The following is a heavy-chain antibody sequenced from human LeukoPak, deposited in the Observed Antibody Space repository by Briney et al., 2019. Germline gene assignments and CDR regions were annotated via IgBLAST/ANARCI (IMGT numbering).Heavy chain of an antibody. Sequence: SETLSLTCTVSGGSISSYYWSWIRQPPGKGLEWIGSIYHSGSTYYNPSLKSRVTISVDTSKNQFSLKLSSVTAADTAVYYCTSDSSGYYYFDYWGRGSLVTVSS. CDR2: IYHSGST. J-gene: IGHJ4*02. D-gene: IGHD3-22*01. V-gene: IGHV4-38-2*02. CDR1: GGSISSYY. CDR3: TSDSSGYYYFDY.